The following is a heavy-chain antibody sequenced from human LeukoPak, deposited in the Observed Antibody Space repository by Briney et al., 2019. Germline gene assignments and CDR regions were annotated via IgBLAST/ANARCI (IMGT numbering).Heavy chain of an antibody. D-gene: IGHD2-2*01. CDR1: GGTFSSYA. V-gene: IGHV1-69*04. CDR2: IIPILGIA. Sequence: ASVKVSCKASGGTFSSYAISWARQAPGQGLEWMGRIIPILGIANYAQKFQGRVTITADKSTSTAYMELSSLRSEDTAVYYCAREKDIVVVPAAMLDYYGMDVWGQGTTVTVSS. J-gene: IGHJ6*02. CDR3: AREKDIVVVPAAMLDYYGMDV.